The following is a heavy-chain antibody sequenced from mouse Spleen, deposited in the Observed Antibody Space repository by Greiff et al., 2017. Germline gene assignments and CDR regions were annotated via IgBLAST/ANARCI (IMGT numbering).Heavy chain of an antibody. Sequence: EVKLMESGGGLVKPGGSLKLSCAASGFTFSSYTMSWVRQTPEKRLEWVATISGGGGNTYYPDSVKGRFTISRDNAKNTLYLQMSSLRSEDTALYYCARPDYYGSSPPEFAYWGQGTLVTVSA. V-gene: IGHV5-9*01. CDR1: GFTFSSYT. CDR2: ISGGGGNT. J-gene: IGHJ3*01. D-gene: IGHD1-1*01. CDR3: ARPDYYGSSPPEFAY.